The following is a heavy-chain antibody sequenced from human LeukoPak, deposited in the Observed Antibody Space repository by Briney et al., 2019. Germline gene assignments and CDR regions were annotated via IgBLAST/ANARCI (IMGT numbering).Heavy chain of an antibody. Sequence: GGSLRLSCAASGFTFSSYRMSWVRQAPGKGLEWVANIKQDGSEKYYVDSVKGRFTISRDNAKNSLYLQMNSLRAEDTAVYYCARDYDFWSGYYTAVLDYYYGMDVWGQGTTVTVSS. CDR3: ARDYDFWSGYYTAVLDYYYGMDV. CDR1: GFTFSSYR. D-gene: IGHD3-3*01. J-gene: IGHJ6*02. CDR2: IKQDGSEK. V-gene: IGHV3-7*01.